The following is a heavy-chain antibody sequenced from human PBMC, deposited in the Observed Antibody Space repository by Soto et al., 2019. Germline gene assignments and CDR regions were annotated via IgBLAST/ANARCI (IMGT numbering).Heavy chain of an antibody. CDR1: GVAISSGRW. Sequence: QVHLQESGPGLVQPSETLSLICAVSGVAISSGRWWSWVRHSPGKGLEWIGEIFHNGGTTYNPSPRSRITMLVDNSKNPFSLNLSSVTAADTGTYYCAGDQDSRNSKGGMDVWGQGTTVTVSS. D-gene: IGHD3-22*01. CDR3: AGDQDSRNSKGGMDV. J-gene: IGHJ6*02. V-gene: IGHV4-4*02. CDR2: IFHNGGT.